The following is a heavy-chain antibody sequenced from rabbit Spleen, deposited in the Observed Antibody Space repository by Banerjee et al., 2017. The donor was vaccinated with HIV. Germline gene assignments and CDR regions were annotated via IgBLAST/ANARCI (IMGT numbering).Heavy chain of an antibody. CDR3: ARDLPGVIGWNFDL. CDR2: INTATGKG. J-gene: IGHJ4*01. D-gene: IGHD1-1*01. CDR1: GFDFSSYYY. Sequence: QQQLEESGGGLVKPGGTLTLTCKASGFDFSSYYYMCWVRQAPGKGLEWIACINTATGKGVYASWAKGRFTISTASSATVTLQMTSLTAVDTATYFCARDLPGVIGWNFDLWGQGTLVTVS. V-gene: IGHV1S45*01.